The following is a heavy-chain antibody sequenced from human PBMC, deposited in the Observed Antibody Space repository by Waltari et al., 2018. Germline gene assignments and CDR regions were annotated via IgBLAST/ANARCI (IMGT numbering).Heavy chain of an antibody. J-gene: IGHJ4*02. CDR2: IYTSGST. CDR3: ARGGSSSSFDY. CDR1: GGSISSYY. Sequence: QVQLQESGPGLVKPSETLSLTCPVSGGSISSYYWSWIRQPPGKGLEWIGYIYTSGSTNYNPSLKSRVTISVDTSKNQFSLKLSSVTAADTAVYYCARGGSSSSFDYWGQGTLVTVSS. V-gene: IGHV4-4*09. D-gene: IGHD6-6*01.